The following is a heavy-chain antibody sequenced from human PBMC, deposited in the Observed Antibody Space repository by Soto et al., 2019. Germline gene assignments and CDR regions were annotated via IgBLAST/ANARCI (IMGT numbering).Heavy chain of an antibody. Sequence: GASVKVSCKASGYTFTSYDINWVRQATGQGLEWMGWMNPNSGNTGYAQKFQGRVTMTRNTSISTAYMELSSLRSEDTAVYYCARGQGGWYFDYYYYYYMDVWGKGTTVTVSS. CDR3: ARGQGGWYFDYYYYYYMDV. CDR2: MNPNSGNT. J-gene: IGHJ6*03. CDR1: GYTFTSYD. D-gene: IGHD6-19*01. V-gene: IGHV1-8*01.